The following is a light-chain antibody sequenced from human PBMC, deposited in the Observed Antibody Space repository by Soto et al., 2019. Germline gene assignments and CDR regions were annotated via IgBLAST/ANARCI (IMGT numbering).Light chain of an antibody. Sequence: EIVMTQSPATLSVSPGERATLSCRASQSVSSNLAWYQQKPGQAPRLLIYGASTRATGIPARFSGSGSGTEFTLTISSLQSEDFAVYYCQQYNNWPLTFGQGTPLEIK. CDR1: QSVSSN. CDR2: GAS. CDR3: QQYNNWPLT. J-gene: IGKJ5*01. V-gene: IGKV3-15*01.